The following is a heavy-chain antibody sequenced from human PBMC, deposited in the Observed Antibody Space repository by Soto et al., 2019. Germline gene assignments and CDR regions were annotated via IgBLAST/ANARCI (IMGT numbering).Heavy chain of an antibody. CDR1: GDSISSSSYY. J-gene: IGHJ2*01. V-gene: IGHV4-39*01. D-gene: IGHD3-9*01. Sequence: PSETLSLTCIVSGDSISSSSYYWVWIRQPPGKWLEWIGSIYYSGTTYYNPSLESRVTISIDTSKNQFSLKVSSLTAADTAVYYCAKTGPYDILTYWYFDLWGRGTLVTVSS. CDR3: AKTGPYDILTYWYFDL. CDR2: IYYSGTT.